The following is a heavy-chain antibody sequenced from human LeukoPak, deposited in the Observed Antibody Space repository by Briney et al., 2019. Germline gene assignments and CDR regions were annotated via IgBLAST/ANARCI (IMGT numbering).Heavy chain of an antibody. V-gene: IGHV4-31*03. CDR3: ARDRRTPYYGMDV. Sequence: SETLSLTCTVSGGSISSGGYYWSWIRQHPGKGLEWIGYIYYSGSTYYNPSLKSRVTISVDTSKNQFSLKLSSVTAADTAVYYCARDRRTPYYGMDVWGQGTTVTVSS. CDR2: IYYSGST. CDR1: GGSISSGGYY. D-gene: IGHD2-15*01. J-gene: IGHJ6*02.